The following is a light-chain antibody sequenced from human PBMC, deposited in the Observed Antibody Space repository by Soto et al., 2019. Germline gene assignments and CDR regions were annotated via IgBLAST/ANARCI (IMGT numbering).Light chain of an antibody. CDR3: CSYTTSTIYV. V-gene: IGLV2-14*03. J-gene: IGLJ1*01. CDR2: DVF. CDR1: SSDVGGYDY. Sequence: QSALTQPASVSGSPGQSITIPCTGTSSDVGGYDYVSWYQQHPGKAPKLMIYDVFHRPSGVSKRFSGSKSGNTASLTISGLQAEDAADYYCCSYTTSTIYVFGPGTKLTVL.